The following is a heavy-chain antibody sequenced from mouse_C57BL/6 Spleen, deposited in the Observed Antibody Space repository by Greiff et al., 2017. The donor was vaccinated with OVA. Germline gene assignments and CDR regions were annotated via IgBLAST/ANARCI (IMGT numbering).Heavy chain of an antibody. V-gene: IGHV1-18*01. J-gene: IGHJ4*01. CDR1: GYTFTDYN. Sequence: VQLQQSGPELVKPGASVKIPCKASGYTFTDYNMDWVKQSHGKSLEWIGDINPNNGGTIYNQKFKGKATLTVDQSSSTAYMELRSLTSEDTAVYYCARGTTPVGDYAMDYWGQGTSVTVSS. D-gene: IGHD1-1*01. CDR2: INPNNGGT. CDR3: ARGTTPVGDYAMDY.